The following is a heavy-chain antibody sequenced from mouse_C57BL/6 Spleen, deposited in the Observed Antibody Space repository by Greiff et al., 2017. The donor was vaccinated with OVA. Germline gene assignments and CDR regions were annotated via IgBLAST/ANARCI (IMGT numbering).Heavy chain of an antibody. Sequence: EVQGVESGPELVKPGASVKISCKASGYSFTGYYMNWVKQSPEKSLEWIGEINPSTGGTTYNQKFKAKATLTVDKSSSTAYMQLKSLTSEDSAVYYCARWGLGLFDYWGQGTTLTVSS. CDR2: INPSTGGT. J-gene: IGHJ2*01. CDR1: GYSFTGYY. D-gene: IGHD4-1*01. V-gene: IGHV1-42*01. CDR3: ARWGLGLFDY.